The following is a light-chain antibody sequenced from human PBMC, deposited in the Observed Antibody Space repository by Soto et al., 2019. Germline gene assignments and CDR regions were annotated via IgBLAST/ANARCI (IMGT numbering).Light chain of an antibody. J-gene: IGLJ1*01. CDR2: DVS. Sequence: QSVLTQPASVSGSPEQSIAISCTGTSSDVGAYNSVSWYQQHPGRAHKLMIHDVSNRPSGVSNRFSGSKSGNTASLTISGLQAEDEADYYCSSYTSSSTYVFGTGTKVTVL. V-gene: IGLV2-14*03. CDR3: SSYTSSSTYV. CDR1: SSDVGAYNS.